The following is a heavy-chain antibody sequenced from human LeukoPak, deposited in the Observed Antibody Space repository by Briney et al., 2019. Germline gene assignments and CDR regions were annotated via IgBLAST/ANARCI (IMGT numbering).Heavy chain of an antibody. V-gene: IGHV3-21*01. D-gene: IGHD3-10*01. CDR1: GFTFSSYS. CDR2: ISSSSSYI. Sequence: PGGSLRLSCAASGFTFSSYSMNWVRQAPGKGLEWVSSISSSSSYIYYADSVKGRFTISRDNAKNSLYLQMNSLRAEDTAVYYCARDPLRVRSWRYYGMDVWGQGTTVTVSS. J-gene: IGHJ6*02. CDR3: ARDPLRVRSWRYYGMDV.